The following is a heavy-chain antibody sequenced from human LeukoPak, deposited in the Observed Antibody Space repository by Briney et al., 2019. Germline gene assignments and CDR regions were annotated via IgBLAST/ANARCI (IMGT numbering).Heavy chain of an antibody. CDR1: GYTFTSYG. Sequence: ASVKVSCKASGYTFTSYGISWVRQAPGQGLEWMGWISAYNGNTNYAQRLQGRVTMTTDTSTSTAYMELRSLRSDDTAVYYCAREVWFGELSERTLDYWGQRSLFTVSS. J-gene: IGHJ4*02. D-gene: IGHD3-10*01. V-gene: IGHV1-18*01. CDR3: AREVWFGELSERTLDY. CDR2: ISAYNGNT.